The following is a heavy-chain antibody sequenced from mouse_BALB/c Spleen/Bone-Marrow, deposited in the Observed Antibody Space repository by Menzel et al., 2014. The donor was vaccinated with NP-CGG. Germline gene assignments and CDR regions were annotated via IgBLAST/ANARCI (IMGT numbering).Heavy chain of an antibody. Sequence: VQLQQSGAELVKPGASVKLSCTAPGFNIKDTYMHWVKQRPEQGLEWIGRIDPANGNTKYDPKFQGKATITADTSSNTASLQLSSLTSEDTVVYYSALGIFLYSNFLLDYWGEEASVAVSS. CDR2: IDPANGNT. CDR1: GFNIKDTY. CDR3: ALGIFLYSNFLLDY. D-gene: IGHD2-5*01. J-gene: IGHJ4*01. V-gene: IGHV14-3*02.